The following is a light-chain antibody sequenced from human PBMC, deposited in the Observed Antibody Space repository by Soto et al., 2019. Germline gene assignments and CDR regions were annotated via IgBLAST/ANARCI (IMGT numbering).Light chain of an antibody. J-gene: IGLJ2*01. CDR2: DVS. CDR1: NSDVGTYKY. CDR3: SSYTTSSTVL. Sequence: QSVLTQPASVSGSPGQSITISCTGTNSDVGTYKYVSWYQQHPGKAPKLIIFDVSYRPSGVSNRFSGPKSGNTASLTISGLRAEDESDYYCSSYTTSSTVLFGGGTKLTVL. V-gene: IGLV2-14*01.